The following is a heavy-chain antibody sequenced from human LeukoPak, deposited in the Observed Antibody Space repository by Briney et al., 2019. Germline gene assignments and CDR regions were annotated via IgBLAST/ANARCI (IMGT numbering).Heavy chain of an antibody. V-gene: IGHV3-11*01. CDR2: ISSSGSTI. CDR3: AKSGEGGSGSYLGNYYYGMDV. J-gene: IGHJ6*02. CDR1: GFTFSDHY. Sequence: PGGSLRLSCAASGFTFSDHYMSWIRQAPGRGLEWVSYISSSGSTIYYADSVKGRFTISRDNAKNSLYLQMNSLRAEDTAVYYCAKSGEGGSGSYLGNYYYGMDVWGQGTTVTVSS. D-gene: IGHD3-10*01.